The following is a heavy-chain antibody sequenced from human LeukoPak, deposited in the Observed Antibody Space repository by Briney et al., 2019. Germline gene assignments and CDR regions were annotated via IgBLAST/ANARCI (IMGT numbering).Heavy chain of an antibody. D-gene: IGHD2-15*01. J-gene: IGHJ4*02. CDR1: GGSINSGPYY. CDR3: ARHVGSGSYFDY. V-gene: IGHV4-39*01. Sequence: SETLSLTCSVSGGSINSGPYYWGWIRQPPGKGLEWIGSISYSGSTSYNPSLKSRVTISVDTSKNQFSLKLSSVTAADTAVYYCARHVGSGSYFDYWGQGTLVTVSS. CDR2: ISYSGST.